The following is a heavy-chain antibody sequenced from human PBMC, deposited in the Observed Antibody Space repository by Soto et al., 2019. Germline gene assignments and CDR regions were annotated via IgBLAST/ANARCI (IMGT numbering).Heavy chain of an antibody. Sequence: QVRLQESGPGLVKPSETLSLTCTVSGGSIRSYYWSWIRQAPGKGLELIGYLYNSGSTVYNPSLNSRVTISVETSKNQFSLNLNSVPAADTAVYYGERDLWGYCGTDCYPLDVWGQGTTVTVSS. CDR1: GGSIRSYY. V-gene: IGHV4-59*01. CDR2: LYNSGST. J-gene: IGHJ6*02. CDR3: ERDLWGYCGTDCYPLDV. D-gene: IGHD2-21*02.